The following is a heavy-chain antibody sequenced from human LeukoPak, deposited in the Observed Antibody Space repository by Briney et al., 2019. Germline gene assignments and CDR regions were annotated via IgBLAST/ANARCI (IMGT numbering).Heavy chain of an antibody. V-gene: IGHV3-7*05. CDR3: ARETRGTVGSY. J-gene: IGHJ4*02. D-gene: IGHD1-26*01. Sequence: PGGSLRLSCAASLSTLSTYWMTWFRQTPGGGLEWVASLKQDGSDKYYVDSVKGRLTISRGNAGNSLYLQMNSLRAEDTAVYYCARETRGTVGSYWGQGTLVTVSS. CDR1: LSTLSTYW. CDR2: LKQDGSDK.